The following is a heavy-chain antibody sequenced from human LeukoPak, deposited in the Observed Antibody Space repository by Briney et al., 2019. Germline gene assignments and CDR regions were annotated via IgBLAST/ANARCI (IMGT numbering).Heavy chain of an antibody. Sequence: PGGSLRLSCAASGFTFSDYYMNWIRQAPGKGLEWVSYISSSGSTIYYADSVKGRFTISRDNAKNSLYLQMNSLRAEDTALYYCAKDSSGWYFDYWGQGTLVTVSS. V-gene: IGHV3-11*01. CDR2: ISSSGSTI. CDR3: AKDSSGWYFDY. CDR1: GFTFSDYY. D-gene: IGHD6-19*01. J-gene: IGHJ4*02.